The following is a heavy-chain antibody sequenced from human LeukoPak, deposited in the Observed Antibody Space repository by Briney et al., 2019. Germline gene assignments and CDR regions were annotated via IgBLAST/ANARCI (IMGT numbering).Heavy chain of an antibody. J-gene: IGHJ4*02. CDR3: ARSPAVAATRVDY. D-gene: IGHD6-19*01. CDR2: ISGSSSNT. Sequence: ASVKVSCKAYGYTFMSHGISWVRQAPGQGLEWMGWISGSSSNTNYAQRLQGRVTMTTDTSTTTAYMELRSLRSDDTAVYYCARSPAVAATRVDYWGQGTLVTVSS. CDR1: GYTFMSHG. V-gene: IGHV1-18*01.